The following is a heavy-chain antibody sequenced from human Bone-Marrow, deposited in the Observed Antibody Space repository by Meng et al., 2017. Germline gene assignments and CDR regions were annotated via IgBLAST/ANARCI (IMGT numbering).Heavy chain of an antibody. CDR1: DYTLNSDG. CDR3: ATRGNPYLDR. J-gene: IGHJ4*02. CDR2: INIYNGIT. V-gene: IGHV1-18*04. Sequence: VQSGVDVNTPGASVTGSGKLPDYTLNSDGFSWARQAPGQGLQWIGWINIYNGITNHGRNFQGRVTLTTDTSTSTGYMELRSLTSDDTAVYYCATRGNPYLDRWGQGTLVTVSS.